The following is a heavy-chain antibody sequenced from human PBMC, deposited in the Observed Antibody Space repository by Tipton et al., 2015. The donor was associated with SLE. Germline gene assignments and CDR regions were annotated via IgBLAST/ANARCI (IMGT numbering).Heavy chain of an antibody. J-gene: IGHJ3*02. V-gene: IGHV4-34*11. CDR2: IHYTGSS. CDR3: ARELDTFDI. CDR1: GGSFTGYF. Sequence: TLSLTCAVYGGSFTGYFWSWIRQPPGKELEWIGYIHYTGSSHYNPSLNSRVTMSVDRSRNQFSLKLSSVTAADTAVYYCARELDTFDIWGQGTMVTVSS.